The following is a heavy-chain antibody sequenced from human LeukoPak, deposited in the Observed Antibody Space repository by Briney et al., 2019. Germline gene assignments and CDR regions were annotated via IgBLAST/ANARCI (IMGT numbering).Heavy chain of an antibody. J-gene: IGHJ4*02. CDR2: INWNGGST. D-gene: IGHD2-2*01. V-gene: IGHV3-20*04. Sequence: PGGSLRLSCAASGFTFDDYGMSWVRQAPGKGLEWVSGINWNGGSTGYADSVKGRFTIPRDNAKNSLYLQMNSLRAEDTALYYCARGHCSSTSCPVDYWGQGTLVTVSS. CDR1: GFTFDDYG. CDR3: ARGHCSSTSCPVDY.